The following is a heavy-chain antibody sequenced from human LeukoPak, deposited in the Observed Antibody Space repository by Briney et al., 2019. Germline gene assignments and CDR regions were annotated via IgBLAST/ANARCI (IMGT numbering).Heavy chain of an antibody. Sequence: SETLSLTCTVSGDSISSYYWSWIRQPPGKGLEWIGYIYYSGSTNYNPSLKSRVTISVDTSKNQFSLKLSSVTAADTAVYYCARTYYYGSGSYSPFDYWGQGTLVTVSS. CDR1: GDSISSYY. CDR3: ARTYYYGSGSYSPFDY. V-gene: IGHV4-59*01. CDR2: IYYSGST. D-gene: IGHD3-10*01. J-gene: IGHJ4*02.